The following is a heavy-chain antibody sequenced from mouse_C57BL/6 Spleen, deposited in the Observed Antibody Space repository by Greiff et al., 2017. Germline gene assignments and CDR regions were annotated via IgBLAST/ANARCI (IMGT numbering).Heavy chain of an antibody. D-gene: IGHD1-2*01. V-gene: IGHV1-64*01. CDR1: GYTFTSYW. CDR2: IHPNSGST. CDR3: ARGYYWLAY. Sequence: QVQLKQPGAELVKPGASVKLSCKASGYTFTSYWMHWVKQRPGQGLEWIGMIHPNSGSTNYNKKFKGKATLTVDKSSSTAYLQLSSLTSEDSAVYYCARGYYWLAYWGQGTLVTVSA. J-gene: IGHJ3*01.